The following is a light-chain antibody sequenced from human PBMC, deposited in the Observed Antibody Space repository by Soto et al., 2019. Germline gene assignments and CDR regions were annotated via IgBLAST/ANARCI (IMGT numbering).Light chain of an antibody. V-gene: IGLV2-14*01. CDR3: IAYTGSSTSYV. CDR1: SSDIGSYNH. Sequence: QSALTQPASVSGSPGQSITISCSGTSSDIGSYNHVAWFQQFPGKSPKLTIYEVSSRPSGVSSRFSGSKSGNTASLTISGLQAEDGADYYCIAYTGSSTSYVFGSGTKVTVL. CDR2: EVS. J-gene: IGLJ1*01.